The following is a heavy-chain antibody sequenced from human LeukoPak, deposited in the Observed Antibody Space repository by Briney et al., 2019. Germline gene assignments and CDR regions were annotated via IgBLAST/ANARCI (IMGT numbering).Heavy chain of an antibody. CDR2: IYSSGST. CDR3: ARENTGYRRSPHRYYLDY. CDR1: GGSISSYY. Sequence: SATLSITCTVSGGSISSYYWSWIRQPAGKGLEWIGRIYSSGSTNYNPSLKSRVTMSVDTSKNQFSLKLSSVTAADTAVYYCARENTGYRRSPHRYYLDYSGQGTLVTVSS. D-gene: IGHD6-13*01. V-gene: IGHV4-4*07. J-gene: IGHJ4*02.